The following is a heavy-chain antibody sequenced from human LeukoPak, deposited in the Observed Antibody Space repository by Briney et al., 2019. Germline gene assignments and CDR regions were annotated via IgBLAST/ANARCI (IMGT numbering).Heavy chain of an antibody. J-gene: IGHJ4*02. CDR1: GFKFDEYV. D-gene: IGHD3-10*01. CDR3: AKGTQRGNSGWGYFTDY. CDR2: INWNSGSI. Sequence: PGGSLRLSCAASGFKFDEYVMHWVRQAPGKGLEWVSGINWNSGSIDYADSVKGRFTISRDNAKNFLYVQMNNLRAEDTALYYCAKGTQRGNSGWGYFTDYWGQGTLVTVSS. V-gene: IGHV3-9*01.